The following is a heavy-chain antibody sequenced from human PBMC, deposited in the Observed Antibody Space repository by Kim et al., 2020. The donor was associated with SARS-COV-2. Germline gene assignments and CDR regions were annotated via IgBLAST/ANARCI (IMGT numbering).Heavy chain of an antibody. CDR1: GFTFSSYA. CDR3: AKEDRGRLRFLEWLSAGPIDY. Sequence: GGSLRLSCAASGFTFSSYAMSWVRQAPGKGLEWVSAISGSGGSTYYADSVKGRFTISRDNSKNTLYLQMNSLRAEDTAVYYCAKEDRGRLRFLEWLSAGPIDYWGQGTLVTVSS. J-gene: IGHJ4*02. V-gene: IGHV3-23*01. CDR2: ISGSGGST. D-gene: IGHD3-3*01.